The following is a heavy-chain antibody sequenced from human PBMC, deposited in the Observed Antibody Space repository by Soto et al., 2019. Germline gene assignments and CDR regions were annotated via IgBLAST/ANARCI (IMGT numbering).Heavy chain of an antibody. D-gene: IGHD3-10*01. V-gene: IGHV3-13*01. CDR3: ARDLPKGILSIEGFGDWHMDV. J-gene: IGHJ6*03. Sequence: GGSLRLSCAASGFTFSSYDMHWVRQATGKGLEWVSAIGTAGDTYYPGSVKGRFTISRENAKNSLYLQMNSLRAEDTAVYYCARDLPKGILSIEGFGDWHMDVWGKGITVTVSS. CDR1: GFTFSSYD. CDR2: IGTAGDT.